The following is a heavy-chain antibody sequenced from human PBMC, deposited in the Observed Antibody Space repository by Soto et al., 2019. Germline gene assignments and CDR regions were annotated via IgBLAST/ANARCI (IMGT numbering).Heavy chain of an antibody. CDR3: AKSVGGTNYYYGMDV. Sequence: VQLLESGGGLVQPGGSLRLSCAASGFTFSLYAMSWVRQAPGKGLEWVSVISGSGGSTYYADSVKGRFTVSRDNSKNTLYPPMNSLGVEDTAVNCCAKSVGGTNYYYGMDVWGRGTTVTVSS. J-gene: IGHJ6*02. V-gene: IGHV3-23*01. D-gene: IGHD2-15*01. CDR1: GFTFSLYA. CDR2: ISGSGGST.